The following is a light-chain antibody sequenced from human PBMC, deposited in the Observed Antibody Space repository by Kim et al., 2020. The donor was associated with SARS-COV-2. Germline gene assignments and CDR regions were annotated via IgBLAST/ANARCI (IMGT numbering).Light chain of an antibody. V-gene: IGLV3-21*04. CDR3: QVWDSSSDHRVV. Sequence: PGKKARMTCGGNNIGSKSVHWYQEKPGQAPVLVIYYDSDRPSGIPERFSGSNSGNTATLTISRVEAGDEADYYCQVWDSSSDHRVVFGGGTQLTVL. CDR1: NIGSKS. J-gene: IGLJ2*01. CDR2: YDS.